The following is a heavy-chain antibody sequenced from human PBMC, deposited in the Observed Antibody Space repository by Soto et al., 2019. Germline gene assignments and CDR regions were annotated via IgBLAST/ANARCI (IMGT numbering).Heavy chain of an antibody. CDR2: ISVTGSGT. J-gene: IGHJ4*02. CDR1: GFTFSSYD. V-gene: IGHV3-23*01. Sequence: GGSLRLSCAASGFTFSSYDMSWVRQAPGKGLEYVSSISVTGSGTYYADSVKGRFTISRDNSKNTLYLQMNSLRVEDTAVYYCSKDLPFTFGGALAYWGQGTPVTVSS. D-gene: IGHD3-16*01. CDR3: SKDLPFTFGGALAY.